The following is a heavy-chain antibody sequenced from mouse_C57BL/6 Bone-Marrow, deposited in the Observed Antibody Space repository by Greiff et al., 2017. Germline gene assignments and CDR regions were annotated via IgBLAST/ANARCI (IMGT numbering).Heavy chain of an antibody. Sequence: VQLQQSGAELVRPGASVKLSCTASGFNIKDDYMHWVKQRPEQGLEWIGWIDPENGDTEYASKFQGKATITADTSSNTAYLQLSSLTSEDTAVYYCTTSPYCGSSYAMDYWGQGTSVTVSS. J-gene: IGHJ4*01. CDR3: TTSPYCGSSYAMDY. CDR2: IDPENGDT. V-gene: IGHV14-4*01. CDR1: GFNIKDDY. D-gene: IGHD1-1*01.